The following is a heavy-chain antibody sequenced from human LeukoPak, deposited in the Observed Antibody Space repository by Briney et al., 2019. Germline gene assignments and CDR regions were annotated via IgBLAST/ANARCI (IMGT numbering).Heavy chain of an antibody. D-gene: IGHD2-21*02. CDR1: GFIFSSYS. CDR3: ATAPGTYRRYCGGDCYSDY. Sequence: GGSLRLSCATSGFIFSSYSMYWVRQAPGKGLEWVAVICHDGSAEFYADSVKGRFTISRDDSKNTVYLQMNSLRPEDTALYYCATAPGTYRRYCGGDCYSDYWGQGPLVTVSS. V-gene: IGHV3-33*07. CDR2: ICHDGSAE. J-gene: IGHJ4*02.